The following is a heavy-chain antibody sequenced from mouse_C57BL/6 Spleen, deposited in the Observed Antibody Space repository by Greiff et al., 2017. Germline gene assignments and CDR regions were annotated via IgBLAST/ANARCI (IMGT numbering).Heavy chain of an antibody. J-gene: IGHJ2*01. CDR2: ISYDGSN. D-gene: IGHD4-1*01. V-gene: IGHV3-6*01. Sequence: EVKLMESGPGLVKPSQSLSLTCSVTGYSITSGYYWNWIRQFPGNKLEWMGYISYDGSNNYNPSLKNRISITRDTSKNQFFLKLNSVTTEDTATYYCARVGLGYYFDYWGQGTTLTVSS. CDR1: GYSITSGYY. CDR3: ARVGLGYYFDY.